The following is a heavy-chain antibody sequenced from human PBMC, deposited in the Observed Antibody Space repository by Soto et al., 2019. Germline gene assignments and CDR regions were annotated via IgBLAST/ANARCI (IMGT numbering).Heavy chain of an antibody. CDR2: IYYSGST. V-gene: IGHV4-39*07. J-gene: IGHJ4*02. CDR3: ARGALFELPSTMLDD. Sequence: SSETLSLTCTVSGGSISSSSYYWGWIRQPPGKGLEWIGSIYYSGSTYYNPSLKSRVTISVDTSKNQFSLKLSSVTAADTAVYYCARGALFELPSTMLDDWGQGTRVTVSS. D-gene: IGHD3-10*02. CDR1: GGSISSSSYY.